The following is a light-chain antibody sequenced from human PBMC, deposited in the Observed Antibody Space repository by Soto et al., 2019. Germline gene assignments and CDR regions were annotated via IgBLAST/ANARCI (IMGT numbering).Light chain of an antibody. CDR3: LQHNTYPYT. V-gene: IGKV1-17*01. CDR1: QGIRIY. Sequence: IQMTQSPSSLSASVGDTVTVTCRASQGIRIYLNWFQQKPGKAPKRLISVASTLQSGVPSRFSGSGSGTEFTLTISSLQPEDSATYYCLQHNTYPYTFGQGTKLEIK. J-gene: IGKJ2*01. CDR2: VAS.